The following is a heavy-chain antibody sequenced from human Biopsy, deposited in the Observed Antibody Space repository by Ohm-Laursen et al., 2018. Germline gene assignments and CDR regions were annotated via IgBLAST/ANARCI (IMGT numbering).Heavy chain of an antibody. Sequence: SLRLSCTASGFTFKNYAMNWVRQAPGKGLDWVSSIDSRAASTFYAGSVKGRFTISRDNSKNTLFLQMNSLRAADTAIYYCASDLNGDPSAFDYWGQGTPVTVSS. CDR1: GFTFKNYA. D-gene: IGHD4-17*01. V-gene: IGHV3-23*01. CDR2: IDSRAAST. J-gene: IGHJ4*02. CDR3: ASDLNGDPSAFDY.